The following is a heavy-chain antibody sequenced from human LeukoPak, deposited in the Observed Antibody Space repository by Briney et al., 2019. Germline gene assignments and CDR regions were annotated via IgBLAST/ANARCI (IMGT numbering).Heavy chain of an antibody. CDR1: GFTFSTFA. CDR3: AKQDTSMDYFDY. J-gene: IGHJ4*02. D-gene: IGHD5-18*01. Sequence: GGSLRLSCAASGFTFSTFAMIWVRQAPGKGLDCVSVISGSDGYTYYADSVKGRFTISRDNSKNTLYLQMNSLRAEDTAIYYCAKQDTSMDYFDYWGRGTLVTVSS. V-gene: IGHV3-23*01. CDR2: ISGSDGYT.